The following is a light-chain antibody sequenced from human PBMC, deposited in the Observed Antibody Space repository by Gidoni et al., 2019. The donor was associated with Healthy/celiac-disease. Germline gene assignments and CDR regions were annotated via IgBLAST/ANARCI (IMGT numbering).Light chain of an antibody. Sequence: SSELTQDTAVSVALGQTVRITCQGDSLRSNSASWYQQKPGQAPVLVIYGKNNRPSGIPDRFSGSSSGNTASLTITGAQAEDEADYYCNSRDSSGKHVLFGGGTKLTXL. CDR2: GKN. CDR3: NSRDSSGKHVL. CDR1: SLRSNS. J-gene: IGLJ2*01. V-gene: IGLV3-19*01.